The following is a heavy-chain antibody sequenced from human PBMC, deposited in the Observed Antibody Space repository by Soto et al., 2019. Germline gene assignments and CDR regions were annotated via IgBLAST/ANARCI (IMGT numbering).Heavy chain of an antibody. CDR2: MNPNSGNK. CDR1: GYTFTSYD. J-gene: IGHJ6*02. Sequence: QVPLVQSGAEVKKPGASVKVSCGASGYTFTSYDISWVRQATGQGLEWMGWMNPNSGNKGYAQNFQGRVTMTKNTSISPAYIELTTLTSEDTAVYYGAREKTSYGMDVWGQGTTVT. V-gene: IGHV1-8*01. CDR3: AREKTSYGMDV.